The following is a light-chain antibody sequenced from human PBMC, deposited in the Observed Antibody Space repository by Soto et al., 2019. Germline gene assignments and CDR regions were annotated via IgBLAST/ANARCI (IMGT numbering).Light chain of an antibody. Sequence: EIVLTQSPGTLSLSPGERATLSCRASQSVSSSYLAWYQQKPGQAPRLLIYGASSRATGIPDRFSGSGSGTDFILTISRLEPEDFAEYYCQQYGSSLFTFGPGTKVDIK. V-gene: IGKV3-20*01. CDR3: QQYGSSLFT. CDR1: QSVSSSY. J-gene: IGKJ3*01. CDR2: GAS.